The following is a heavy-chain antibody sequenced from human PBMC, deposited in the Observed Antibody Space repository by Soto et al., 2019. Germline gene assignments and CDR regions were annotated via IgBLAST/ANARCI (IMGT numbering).Heavy chain of an antibody. V-gene: IGHV3-23*01. CDR3: AKGGGINYYGSGSYYYFDY. CDR1: GLTFSSYA. Sequence: GGSLRLSCAASGLTFSSYAMSWVRQAPGKGLEWVSVTSSSGGSTYYADSVKGRFTITRDNSKNTLYLQMNSLRAEDTAVYYCAKGGGINYYGSGSYYYFDYWGQGTLVTVSS. CDR2: TSSSGGST. J-gene: IGHJ4*02. D-gene: IGHD3-10*01.